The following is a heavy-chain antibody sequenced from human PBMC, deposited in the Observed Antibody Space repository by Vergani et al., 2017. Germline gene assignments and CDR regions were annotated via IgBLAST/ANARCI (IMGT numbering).Heavy chain of an antibody. D-gene: IGHD3-10*01. Sequence: QVQLQQWGAGLLKPSETLSLTCAVYGGSFSGYYWSWIRQPPGKGLEWIGRIYTSGSTNYNPSLKSRVTMSVDTSKNQFSLKLSAVTAADTSVYYCAMEGGRGAILRRYYFDYWGQGTLVTVSS. V-gene: IGHV4-59*10. CDR1: GGSFSGYY. J-gene: IGHJ4*02. CDR3: AMEGGRGAILRRYYFDY. CDR2: IYTSGST.